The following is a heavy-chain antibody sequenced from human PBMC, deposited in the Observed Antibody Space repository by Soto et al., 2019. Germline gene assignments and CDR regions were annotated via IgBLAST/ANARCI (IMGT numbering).Heavy chain of an antibody. J-gene: IGHJ4*02. D-gene: IGHD3-22*01. V-gene: IGHV4-34*01. Sequence: SETLSLTCAVYGGSFSGYYWSWIRQPPGKGLEWIGEINHSGSTNYNPSLKSRVTISVDTSKNQFSLKLSSVTAADTAVYYCADRREAYFDYWGQGTLVTVSS. CDR3: ADRREAYFDY. CDR2: INHSGST. CDR1: GGSFSGYY.